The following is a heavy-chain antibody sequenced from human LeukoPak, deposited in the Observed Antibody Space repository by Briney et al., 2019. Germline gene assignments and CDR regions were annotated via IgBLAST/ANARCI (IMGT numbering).Heavy chain of an antibody. J-gene: IGHJ6*02. D-gene: IGHD3-10*01. V-gene: IGHV3-74*01. CDR2: LKGDGSST. Sequence: PGGSLRHSCAASGFTFSSYWMHWVRQAPGKGLVWVSHLKGDGSSTTYADSVKGRFTISRDNAKNTLYLQMNSLRAEDTAVYYCAKDLGLRAYHYYGMDVWGQGTTVTVSS. CDR1: GFTFSSYW. CDR3: AKDLGLRAYHYYGMDV.